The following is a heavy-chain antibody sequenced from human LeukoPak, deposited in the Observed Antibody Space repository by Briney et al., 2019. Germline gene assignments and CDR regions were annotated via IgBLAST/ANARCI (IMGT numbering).Heavy chain of an antibody. J-gene: IGHJ3*01. Sequence: PGGSLRLSCAASGFTFSNYAMSWVRQAPGKGLEWVSAITGSGGGTYDADSVKGRFTTSRDNSKNTLSLQMNSLRVEDTAMYFCAKDIQLSTWGLGTMVTVSS. CDR2: ITGSGGGT. D-gene: IGHD5-18*01. CDR1: GFTFSNYA. CDR3: AKDIQLST. V-gene: IGHV3-23*01.